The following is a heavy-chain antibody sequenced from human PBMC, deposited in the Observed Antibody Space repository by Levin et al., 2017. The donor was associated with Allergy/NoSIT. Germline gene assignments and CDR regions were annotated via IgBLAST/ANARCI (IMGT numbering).Heavy chain of an antibody. CDR1: GLTFNSYA. CDR2: ISHTGDYI. Sequence: PGGSLRLSCAASGLTFNSYAMHWVRQAPGKGLEWVAVISHTGDYINYANSLWGRFTISRDNSKNTSLLQMNSLREEDTAVYYCASKYYDILTTSYKGPYFDLWGQGTLVTVSS. V-gene: IGHV3-30*03. J-gene: IGHJ4*02. D-gene: IGHD3-9*01. CDR3: ASKYYDILTTSYKGPYFDL.